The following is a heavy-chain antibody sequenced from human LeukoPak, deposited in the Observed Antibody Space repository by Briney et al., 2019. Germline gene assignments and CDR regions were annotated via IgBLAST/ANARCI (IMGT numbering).Heavy chain of an antibody. Sequence: PGGSLRLSCAASGFTFSSYWMSWVRQAPGKGLEWVANIKQDGSEKYYVDSVKGRFTISRDNAKNSLYLQVNSLRAEDTAVYYCASPRGYGYYFDYWGQGTLVTVSS. D-gene: IGHD5-12*01. CDR2: IKQDGSEK. CDR3: ASPRGYGYYFDY. J-gene: IGHJ4*02. CDR1: GFTFSSYW. V-gene: IGHV3-7*01.